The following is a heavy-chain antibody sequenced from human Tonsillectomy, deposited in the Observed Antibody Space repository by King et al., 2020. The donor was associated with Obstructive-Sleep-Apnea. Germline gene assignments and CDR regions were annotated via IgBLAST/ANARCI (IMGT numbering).Heavy chain of an antibody. V-gene: IGHV3-23*04. CDR1: GFTFSSYV. CDR2: ISGSGGST. CDR3: AKDRLPDCGGNHFDY. J-gene: IGHJ4*02. D-gene: IGHD4-23*01. Sequence: VQLVESGGGLVQPGGSLRLSCAASGFTFSSYVMSWVRQAPGKGLEWVSAISGSGGSTYYADSVKGRFTISRDNSKNTVYLQMNSLRAEDTALYYCAKDRLPDCGGNHFDYGGQGTLVTVSS.